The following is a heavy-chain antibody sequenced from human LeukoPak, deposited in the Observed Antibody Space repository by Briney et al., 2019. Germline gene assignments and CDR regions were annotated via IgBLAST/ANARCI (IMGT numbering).Heavy chain of an antibody. CDR3: ARFGLVAAIDY. V-gene: IGHV3-7*04. D-gene: IGHD5-12*01. J-gene: IGHJ4*02. Sequence: GGSLRLSCAASGFTFSNYWMTWVRQAPGGGLEWVAHLKEDGSQKNYVDSVRGRFTVSRDNAKNSLYLQMNSLRAEDTAVYYCARFGLVAAIDYWGRGTLVTVSS. CDR2: LKEDGSQK. CDR1: GFTFSNYW.